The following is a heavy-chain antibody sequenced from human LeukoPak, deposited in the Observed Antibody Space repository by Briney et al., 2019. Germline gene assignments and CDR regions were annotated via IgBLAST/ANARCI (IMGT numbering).Heavy chain of an antibody. CDR3: ARDYCTNGVCYNFDP. V-gene: IGHV1-46*01. CDR2: INPSGGST. Sequence: ALVKVSCKASGYTFTSYYMHWVRQAPGQGLEWMGIINPSGGSTSYAQKFQGRVTMTRDTSTSTVYMELSSLRSEDTAVYYCARDYCTNGVCYNFDPWGQGTLVAVSS. CDR1: GYTFTSYY. J-gene: IGHJ5*02. D-gene: IGHD2-8*01.